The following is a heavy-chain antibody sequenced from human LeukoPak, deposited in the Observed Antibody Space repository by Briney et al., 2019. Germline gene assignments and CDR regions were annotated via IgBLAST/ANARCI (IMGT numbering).Heavy chain of an antibody. CDR1: GGSISSGGYY. D-gene: IGHD3-3*01. V-gene: IGHV4-31*03. CDR3: ARYMDYDFWSGYSSPHAFDI. J-gene: IGHJ3*02. CDR2: IYYSGST. Sequence: PSETLSLTCTVSGGSISSGGYYWSWIRQHPGKGLEWIGYIYYSGSTYYNPSLKSRVTISVDTSKNQFSLKLSSVTASDTAAYYCARYMDYDFWSGYSSPHAFDIWGQGTMVTVSS.